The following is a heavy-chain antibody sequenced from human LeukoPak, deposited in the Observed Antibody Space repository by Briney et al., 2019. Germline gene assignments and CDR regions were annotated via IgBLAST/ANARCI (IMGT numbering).Heavy chain of an antibody. CDR3: AKVIREFGELSKTQFDY. D-gene: IGHD3-10*01. CDR2: ISGSGGST. V-gene: IGHV3-23*01. CDR1: GFTFSSYA. J-gene: IGHJ4*02. Sequence: GGSLRLSCAASGFTFSSYAMSWVRQAPGKGLEWVSAISGSGGSTYYADSVKGRFTISRDNSKNTLYLQMNSLRAEDTAVYYCAKVIREFGELSKTQFDYWGQGTLVTVSS.